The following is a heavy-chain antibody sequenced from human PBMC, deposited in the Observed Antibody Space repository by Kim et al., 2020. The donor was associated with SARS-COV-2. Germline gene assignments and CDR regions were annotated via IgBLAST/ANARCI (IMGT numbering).Heavy chain of an antibody. CDR1: GGSFSGYY. V-gene: IGHV4-34*01. Sequence: SETLSLTCAVYGGSFSGYYWSWIRQPPGKGLEWIGEINHSGSTNYNPSLKSRVTISVDTSKNQFSLKLSSVTAADTAVYYCARKFAAAYYDILTVRRAAFDYWGQGTLVTVSS. J-gene: IGHJ4*02. D-gene: IGHD3-9*01. CDR3: ARKFAAAYYDILTVRRAAFDY. CDR2: INHSGST.